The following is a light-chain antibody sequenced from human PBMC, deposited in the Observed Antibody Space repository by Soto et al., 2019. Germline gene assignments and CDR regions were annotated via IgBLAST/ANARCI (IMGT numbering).Light chain of an antibody. J-gene: IGLJ2*01. Sequence: QSALTQPASVSGSPGQSITISCTGTSRDVGGYNLVSWYQQHPGKAPKLMIYEGSKRPSGVSNRFSGSKSGNTASLTISGLQAEDEADYYCCSYAGSSTYVVFGGGTKLPVL. V-gene: IGLV2-23*01. CDR3: CSYAGSSTYVV. CDR2: EGS. CDR1: SRDVGGYNL.